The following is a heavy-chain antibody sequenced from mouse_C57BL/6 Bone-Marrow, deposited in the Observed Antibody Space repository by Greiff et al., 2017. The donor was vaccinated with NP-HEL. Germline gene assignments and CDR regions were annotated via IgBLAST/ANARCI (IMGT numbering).Heavy chain of an antibody. J-gene: IGHJ4*01. CDR1: GFSLTSYG. CDR3: ARKDSKKAMDY. Sequence: VKLMESGPGLVQPSQSLSITCTVSGFSLTSYGVHWVRQSPGTGLEWLGVLWSGGSTDYNAAFISRLSISKDNSKSQVFFKMNSLQADDTAIYYCARKDSKKAMDYWGQGTSVTVSS. CDR2: LWSGGST. D-gene: IGHD2-5*01. V-gene: IGHV2-2*01.